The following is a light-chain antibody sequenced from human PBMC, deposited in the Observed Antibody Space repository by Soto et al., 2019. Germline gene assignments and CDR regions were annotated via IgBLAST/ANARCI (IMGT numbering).Light chain of an antibody. J-gene: IGLJ1*01. CDR1: SSDIGAYDY. CDR3: FSFTTTSTHV. V-gene: IGLV2-14*01. Sequence: QSVLTQPASLSGPPGQSITISCTGTSSDIGAYDYVSWFQQHPGKAPKLMISEVNNRPSGVSNRFSGSKSGNTAYLTISGLPVEDEDEYLCFSFTTTSTHVLGTGTKVTVL. CDR2: EVN.